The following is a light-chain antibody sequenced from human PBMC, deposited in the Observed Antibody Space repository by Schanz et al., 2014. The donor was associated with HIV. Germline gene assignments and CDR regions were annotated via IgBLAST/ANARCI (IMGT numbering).Light chain of an antibody. CDR2: GNN. Sequence: QSVLTQPPSVSGAPGQRVTISCAGSSSNIGAGYYVHWYKQLPETAPKLLMFGNNNRPSGVSDRYSGSKSDTSASLTITGLQAEDEADYYCAAWDGTLNGWVFGGGTKLTVL. V-gene: IGLV1-40*01. CDR3: AAWDGTLNGWV. CDR1: SSNIGAGYY. J-gene: IGLJ3*02.